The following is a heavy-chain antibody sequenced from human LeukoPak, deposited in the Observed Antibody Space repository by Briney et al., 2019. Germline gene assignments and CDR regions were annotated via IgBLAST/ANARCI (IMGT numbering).Heavy chain of an antibody. CDR2: INSGDST. Sequence: PGGALRLSCAASGFTFGTYAMTWVRQAPGKGLEWVASINSGDSTYYGDSVKGRFTISRDRSKNTLYLQMNSLRAEDTAVYYCAKDLTVTTLGYFDYWGQGTLVTVST. J-gene: IGHJ4*02. CDR1: GFTFGTYA. V-gene: IGHV3-23*01. D-gene: IGHD4-17*01. CDR3: AKDLTVTTLGYFDY.